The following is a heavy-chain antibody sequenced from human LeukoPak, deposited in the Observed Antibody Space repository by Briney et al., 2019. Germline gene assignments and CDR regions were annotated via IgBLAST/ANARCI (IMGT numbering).Heavy chain of an antibody. CDR1: GGSISSYY. V-gene: IGHV4-59*08. J-gene: IGHJ6*02. CDR3: ARSYSSSDHYYYYGMDV. CDR2: INYIRTT. D-gene: IGHD6-13*01. Sequence: SETLSLTCTVSGGSISSYYWNWIRQPPGKGLEWIGYINYIRTTDYNPSLKSRVTTSLDTSKNRFSLKLSSVTAADTAMYYCARSYSSSDHYYYYGMDVWGQGTTVTVSS.